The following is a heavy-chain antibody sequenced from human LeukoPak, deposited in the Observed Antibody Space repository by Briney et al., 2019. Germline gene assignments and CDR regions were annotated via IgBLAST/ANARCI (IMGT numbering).Heavy chain of an antibody. J-gene: IGHJ2*01. V-gene: IGHV4-4*07. CDR3: ARDRGYSYDYWYFDL. CDR1: GASISIYY. CDR2: MYTSGSG. Sequence: SETLSLTCTVSGASISIYYWSWIQQPAGKGLEWIGRMYTSGSGNYSPSLKSRVTMSVDTSKNQFSLKLSSVTAADTAVYYCARDRGYSYDYWYFDLWGRGTLVTVSS. D-gene: IGHD5-18*01.